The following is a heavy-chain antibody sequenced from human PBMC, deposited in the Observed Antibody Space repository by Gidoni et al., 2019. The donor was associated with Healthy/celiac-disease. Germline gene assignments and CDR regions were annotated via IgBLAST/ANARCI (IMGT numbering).Heavy chain of an antibody. D-gene: IGHD5-12*01. CDR1: GFTFSSYS. CDR2: ISSSSTYI. V-gene: IGHV3-21*01. J-gene: IGHJ4*02. CDR3: ARDSGYDSVGY. Sequence: EVQLVESGGCLVKPVGCLRLSCDASGFTFSSYSMNWVRKAPGKGLDWLSSISSSSTYIYYADSVKGRFTISRDNAKNSLYLQMNSLIAEYTAVYYCARDSGYDSVGYWGQGTLVTVSS.